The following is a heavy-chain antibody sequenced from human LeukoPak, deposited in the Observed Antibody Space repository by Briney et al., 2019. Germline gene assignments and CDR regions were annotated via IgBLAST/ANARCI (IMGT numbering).Heavy chain of an antibody. V-gene: IGHV3-30-3*01. J-gene: IGHJ6*02. CDR2: ISYDGSNK. CDR1: GFTFSCYA. Sequence: GGSLRLSCAASGFTFSCYAMHWVRQAPGKGLEWVAVISYDGSNKYYADSVKGRFTISRDNSKNTLYLQMNSLRAEDTAVYYCARGGGKGYCSSTSCHYPRDYYYYGMDVWGQGTTVTVSS. CDR3: ARGGGKGYCSSTSCHYPRDYYYYGMDV. D-gene: IGHD2-2*01.